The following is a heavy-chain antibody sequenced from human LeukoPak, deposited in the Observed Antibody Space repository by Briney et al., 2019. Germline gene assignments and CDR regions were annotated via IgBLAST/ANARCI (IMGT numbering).Heavy chain of an antibody. V-gene: IGHV1-2*02. CDR3: ARADFIDAGPYLIGP. CDR1: GYSFTDYS. Sequence: ASVKVSCKTSGYSFTDYSIHWVRQAPGQGLEWMGWINTKSGRTSSARKFQGRVTMTRDPSITTVYMDMAWLTSDDTAIYFCARADFIDAGPYLIGPWGQGTLVTVSS. CDR2: INTKSGRT. J-gene: IGHJ5*02. D-gene: IGHD3-3*01.